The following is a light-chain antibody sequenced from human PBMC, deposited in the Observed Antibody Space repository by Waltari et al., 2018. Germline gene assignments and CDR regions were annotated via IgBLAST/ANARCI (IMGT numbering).Light chain of an antibody. J-gene: IGLJ1*01. Sequence: QSALTQPASVSGSPGQSIPISCSGTDSYVGAYDFVPWYQQHPGKAPHLIIYEVSNRPSGISNRFSASKSGNTASLTISGLQAEDEADYYCSSYTTSSAPGVFGTGTRVTVL. CDR2: EVS. CDR1: DSYVGAYDF. V-gene: IGLV2-14*01. CDR3: SSYTTSSAPGV.